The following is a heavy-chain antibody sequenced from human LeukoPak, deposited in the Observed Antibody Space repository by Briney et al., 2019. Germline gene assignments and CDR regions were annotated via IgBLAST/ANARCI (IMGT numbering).Heavy chain of an antibody. CDR1: GGTFSSYA. J-gene: IGHJ3*02. Sequence: GASVKVSCKASGGTFSSYAISWVRQAPGQGLEWMGGIVPIFGTANYAQKFQGRVTITTDESTSTAYMELSSLRSEDTAVYYCARLTMSRALDIWGQGTMVTVSS. V-gene: IGHV1-69*05. CDR3: ARLTMSRALDI. D-gene: IGHD4/OR15-4a*01. CDR2: IVPIFGTA.